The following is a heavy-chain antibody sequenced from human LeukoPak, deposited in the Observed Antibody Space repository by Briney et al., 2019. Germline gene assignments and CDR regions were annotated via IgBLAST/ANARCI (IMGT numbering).Heavy chain of an antibody. CDR1: GLTFSRYA. V-gene: IGHV3-23*01. CDR2: VSTSGGST. Sequence: GSLILSCAASGLTFSRYAMSWVRQAPGKGLEWVSGVSTSGGSTYYADSVKGRFTISRDNSKNTLHLQMNSLRAEDTAIYYCAKQAYDSPRTDFDYWGQGTLVTVSS. D-gene: IGHD3-22*01. CDR3: AKQAYDSPRTDFDY. J-gene: IGHJ4*02.